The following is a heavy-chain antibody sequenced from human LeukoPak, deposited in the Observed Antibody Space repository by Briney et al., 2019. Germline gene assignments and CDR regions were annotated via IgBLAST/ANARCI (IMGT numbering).Heavy chain of an antibody. CDR1: GGSISSYY. D-gene: IGHD3-22*01. CDR2: IYYSGST. J-gene: IGHJ6*03. Sequence: SETLSLTCTVSGGSISSYYWSWIRQPPGKGLEWIGYIYYSGSTNYNPSLKSRVTISVDTSKDQFSLKLSSVTAADTAVYYCARVRDSSGYDYYYYMDVWGKGTTVTVSS. V-gene: IGHV4-59*01. CDR3: ARVRDSSGYDYYYYMDV.